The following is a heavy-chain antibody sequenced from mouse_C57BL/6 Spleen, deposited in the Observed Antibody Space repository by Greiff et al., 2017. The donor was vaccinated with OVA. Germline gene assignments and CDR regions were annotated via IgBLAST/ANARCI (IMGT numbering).Heavy chain of an antibody. J-gene: IGHJ4*01. V-gene: IGHV1-26*01. D-gene: IGHD2-3*01. CDR2: INPNNGGT. Sequence: EVKLQQSGPELVKPGASVKISCKASGYTFTDYYMNWVKQSHGKSLEWIGDINPNNGGTSYNQKFKGKATLTVDKSSSTAYMELRSLTSEDSAVYYCARSGDGYWNAMDYWGQGTSVTVSS. CDR1: GYTFTDYY. CDR3: ARSGDGYWNAMDY.